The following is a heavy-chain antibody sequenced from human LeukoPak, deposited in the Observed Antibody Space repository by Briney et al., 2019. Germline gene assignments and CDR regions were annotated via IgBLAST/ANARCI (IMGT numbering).Heavy chain of an antibody. CDR3: ARRLAAANTDGFDI. CDR2: ISSSSSTI. D-gene: IGHD6-13*01. V-gene: IGHV3-48*01. CDR1: GFTFSSYS. Sequence: PGGSLRLSCAASGFTFSSYSMNWVRQAPGKGLEWVSYISSSSSTIYYADSVKGRFTISRDNVKNSLYLQMNSLRAEDTAVYYCARRLAAANTDGFDIWGHGTMVTISS. J-gene: IGHJ3*02.